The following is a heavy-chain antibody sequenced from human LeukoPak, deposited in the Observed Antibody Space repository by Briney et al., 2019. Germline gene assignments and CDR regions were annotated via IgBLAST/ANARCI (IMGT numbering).Heavy chain of an antibody. J-gene: IGHJ4*02. D-gene: IGHD1-26*01. V-gene: IGHV1-2*02. Sequence: GASVKVSCKRSLWTFTGYYMHWVRQAPGQGLEWMGWINPNSGGTNYAQKFQGRVTMTRDTSISTAYMELSRLRSDDTAVYYCARVGDGGSYSQIGYWGQGTLVTVSS. CDR3: ARVGDGGSYSQIGY. CDR1: LWTFTGYY. CDR2: INPNSGGT.